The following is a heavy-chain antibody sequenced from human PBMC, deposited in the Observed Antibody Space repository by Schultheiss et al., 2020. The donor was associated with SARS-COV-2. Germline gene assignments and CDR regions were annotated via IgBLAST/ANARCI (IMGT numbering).Heavy chain of an antibody. CDR2: IIPILGIA. CDR1: GGTFSSYT. J-gene: IGHJ5*02. D-gene: IGHD5-18*01. CDR3: ARAKTAMVMGFDP. Sequence: SVKVSCKASGGTFSSYTISWVRQAPGQGLEWMGRIIPILGIANYAQKFQGRVTITADKSTSTAYMELSSLRSEDTAVYYCARAKTAMVMGFDPWGQGTLVTVSS. V-gene: IGHV1-69*02.